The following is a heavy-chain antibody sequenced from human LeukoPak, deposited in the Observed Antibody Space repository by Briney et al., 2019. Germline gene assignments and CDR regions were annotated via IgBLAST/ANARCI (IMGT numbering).Heavy chain of an antibody. CDR3: ARAFKTIVVVPAARGYFDY. CDR1: GFTFSSYS. D-gene: IGHD2-2*01. V-gene: IGHV3-21*01. CDR2: ISSSSYI. Sequence: GGSLRLSCAASGFTFSSYSMNWVRQAPGKGLEWVSSISSSSYIYYADSVKGRFTISRDNAKNSLYLQMNSLRAEDTAVYYCARAFKTIVVVPAARGYFDYWGQGTLVTVSS. J-gene: IGHJ4*02.